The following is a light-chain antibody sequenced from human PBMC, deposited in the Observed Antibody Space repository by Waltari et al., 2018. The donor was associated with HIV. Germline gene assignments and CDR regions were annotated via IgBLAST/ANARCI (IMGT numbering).Light chain of an antibody. Sequence: EIVLTPSPATLSLSPGERANLSCRASQSVSSYLAWYQQKPGQAPRLLIYDASNRATGIPARFSGSGSGTDFTLTISSLEPEDFAVYYCQQRSNWPSTFGQGTRLEIK. CDR3: QQRSNWPST. CDR2: DAS. CDR1: QSVSSY. V-gene: IGKV3-11*01. J-gene: IGKJ5*01.